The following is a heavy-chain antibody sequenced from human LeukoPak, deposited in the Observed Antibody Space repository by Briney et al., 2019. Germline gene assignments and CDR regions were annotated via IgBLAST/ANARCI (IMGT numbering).Heavy chain of an antibody. D-gene: IGHD6-19*01. CDR3: AGIAVSD. V-gene: IGHV3-30*04. J-gene: IGHJ4*02. Sequence: GGSLRPSCAASGFTFSSYAMHWVRQAPGKGLEWVAVISYDGSNKYYADSVKGRFTISRDNSKNTLYLQMNSLRAEDTAVYYCAGIAVSDWGQGTLVTVSS. CDR2: ISYDGSNK. CDR1: GFTFSSYA.